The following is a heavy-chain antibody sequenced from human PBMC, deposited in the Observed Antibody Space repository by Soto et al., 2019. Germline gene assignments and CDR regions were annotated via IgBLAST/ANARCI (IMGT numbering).Heavy chain of an antibody. V-gene: IGHV4-31*03. D-gene: IGHD4-17*01. J-gene: IGHJ5*02. CDR3: ARVFGYGDYRNWFDP. Sequence: SETLSLNCTVSGGSISSGGYYWSWIRQHPGKGLEWIGYIYYSGSTYYNPSLKSRVTISVDTSKNQFSLKLSSVTAADTAVYYCARVFGYGDYRNWFDPWGQGTLVTVSS. CDR1: GGSISSGGYY. CDR2: IYYSGST.